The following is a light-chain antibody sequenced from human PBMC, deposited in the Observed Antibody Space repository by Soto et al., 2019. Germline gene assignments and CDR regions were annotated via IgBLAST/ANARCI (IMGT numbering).Light chain of an antibody. CDR1: SSDVGSYNL. J-gene: IGLJ2*01. CDR3: CSYAGTNTFVV. Sequence: QSALTQPASVSGSPGQSITISCTGTSSDVGSYNLVSWYQQHPGKAPKLIIYEVSQRPSGLSHRFSGSKSGNTASLTISGLQAEDEAHYFCCSYAGTNTFVVFGAGTQLTVL. V-gene: IGLV2-23*02. CDR2: EVS.